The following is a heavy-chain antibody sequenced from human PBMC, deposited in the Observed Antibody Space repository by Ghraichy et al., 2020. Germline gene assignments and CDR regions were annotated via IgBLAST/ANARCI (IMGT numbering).Heavy chain of an antibody. V-gene: IGHV3-23*01. CDR2: MSGDKSET. J-gene: IGHJ5*02. Sequence: GESLNISCAASGFTFTSYAMTWVRQAPGKGLEWISTMSGDKSETYYADSVKGRSTISRDNSKNTLYLEMNSLRAEDTAVYYCAKNKLYTELIDPDKWFDPWGQGTLVTVSS. CDR1: GFTFTSYA. D-gene: IGHD2-21*01. CDR3: AKNKLYTELIDPDKWFDP.